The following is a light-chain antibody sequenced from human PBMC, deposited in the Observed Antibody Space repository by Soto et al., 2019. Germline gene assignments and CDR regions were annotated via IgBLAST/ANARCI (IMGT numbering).Light chain of an antibody. CDR1: SSDVGGYNY. J-gene: IGLJ1*01. CDR2: DVT. Sequence: QSVLTQPASESRSPGQSITISSTGTSSDVGGYNYVSLYQQQPGKAPKFMIYDVTNRPSGVSNRFSGSKSGNTASLTISGLQAQDEADYYCCSYTTSNTRQIVFGTGTKVTVL. CDR3: CSYTTSNTRQIV. V-gene: IGLV2-14*01.